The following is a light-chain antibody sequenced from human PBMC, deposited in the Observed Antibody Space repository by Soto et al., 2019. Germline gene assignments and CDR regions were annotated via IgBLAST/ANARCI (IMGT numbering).Light chain of an antibody. CDR1: QSISSW. CDR3: QQYSTYSRT. Sequence: DIQMTQSPSTLSASVGDRVTITCRASQSISSWLAWYQQKPGKAPKLLIYKVSGLESGVPSRFSGSGSGTEFTLTISSLQPDDFATYYCQQYSTYSRTFGQGTKVEIK. CDR2: KVS. J-gene: IGKJ1*01. V-gene: IGKV1-5*03.